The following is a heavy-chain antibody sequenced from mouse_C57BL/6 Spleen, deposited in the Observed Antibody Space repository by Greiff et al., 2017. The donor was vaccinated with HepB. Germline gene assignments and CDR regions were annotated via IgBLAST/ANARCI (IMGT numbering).Heavy chain of an antibody. Sequence: QVQLKQPGAELVRPGSSVKLSCKASGYTFTSYWMHWVKQRPIQGLEWIGNIDPSDSETHYNQKFKDKATLTVDKSSSTAYMQLSSLTSEDSAVYYCARGGDMITFDYWGQGTTLTVSS. CDR1: GYTFTSYW. CDR2: IDPSDSET. CDR3: ARGGDMITFDY. J-gene: IGHJ2*01. V-gene: IGHV1-52*01. D-gene: IGHD2-4*01.